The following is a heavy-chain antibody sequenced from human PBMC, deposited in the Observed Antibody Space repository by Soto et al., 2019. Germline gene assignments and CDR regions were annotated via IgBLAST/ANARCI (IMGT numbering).Heavy chain of an antibody. CDR3: ASRIGSGDASDI. V-gene: IGHV1-2*04. J-gene: IGHJ3*02. CDR2: INPNSGGT. D-gene: IGHD3-10*01. CDR1: GYTFTGYY. Sequence: ASVKVSCKASGYTFTGYYMHWVRRAPGQGLEWMGWINPNSGGTNYAQKFQGWVTMTRDTSISTAYMELSRLRSDDTAVYYCASRIGSGDASDIWGQGTMVTVSS.